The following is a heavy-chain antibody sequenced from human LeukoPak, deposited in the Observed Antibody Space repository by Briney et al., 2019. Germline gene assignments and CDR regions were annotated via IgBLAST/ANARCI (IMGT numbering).Heavy chain of an antibody. CDR1: GYTFTGYY. CDR2: INPNSGGT. Sequence: GASVKVSCKASGYTFTGYYMHWVRQAPGQGLEWMGWINPNSGGTNYAQKFQGRVTMTRDTSISTAYMELSRLRPDDTAVYYCARTKGITMVRGAFDYWGQGTLVTVSS. CDR3: ARTKGITMVRGAFDY. D-gene: IGHD3-10*01. V-gene: IGHV1-2*02. J-gene: IGHJ4*02.